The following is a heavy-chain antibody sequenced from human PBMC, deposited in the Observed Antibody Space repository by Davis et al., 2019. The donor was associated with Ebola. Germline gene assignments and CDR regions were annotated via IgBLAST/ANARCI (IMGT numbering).Heavy chain of an antibody. CDR2: ISAYNGNT. V-gene: IGHV1-18*01. Sequence: ASVKVSCKASGYTFTSYGISWVRQAPGQGLEWMGWISAYNGNTNYAQKLQGRVTMTTDTSTSTAYMELRSLRSDDTAAYYCARSGCTNGVCSAHYYYYGMDVWGQGTTVTVSS. CDR1: GYTFTSYG. J-gene: IGHJ6*02. CDR3: ARSGCTNGVCSAHYYYYGMDV. D-gene: IGHD2-8*01.